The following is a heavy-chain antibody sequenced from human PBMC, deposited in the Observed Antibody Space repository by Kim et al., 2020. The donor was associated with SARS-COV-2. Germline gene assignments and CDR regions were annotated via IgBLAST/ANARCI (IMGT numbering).Heavy chain of an antibody. CDR1: GDSVSSNSAA. Sequence: SQTLSLTCDISGDSVSSNSAAWNWIRQSPSRGLEWLGRTYYRSKWYTDYALSVKGRITINPDTSKNQFSLQLNSVTPGDTAVYYCARDRQRAGTGVDYWGQRTLVTGSS. V-gene: IGHV6-1*01. J-gene: IGHJ4*02. CDR3: ARDRQRAGTGVDY. CDR2: TYYRSKWYT. D-gene: IGHD6-19*01.